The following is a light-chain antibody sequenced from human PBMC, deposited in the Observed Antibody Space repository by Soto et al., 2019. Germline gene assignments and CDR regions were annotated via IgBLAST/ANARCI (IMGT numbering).Light chain of an antibody. Sequence: DIPMTQSPSSLSASVGDRVTITCQASQDISNYLNWYQQKPGKAPKLLIYDASNLETGVPSRFSGSGSGTDFTFTISSLQPEDIATYYCQQYDNLRGSTFGPGTKVDIK. CDR1: QDISNY. CDR3: QQYDNLRGST. CDR2: DAS. J-gene: IGKJ3*01. V-gene: IGKV1-33*01.